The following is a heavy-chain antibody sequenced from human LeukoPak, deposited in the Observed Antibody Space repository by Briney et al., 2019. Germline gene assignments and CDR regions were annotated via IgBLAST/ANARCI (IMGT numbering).Heavy chain of an antibody. V-gene: IGHV3-23*01. Sequence: PGGSLTLSCAASGFTFSSYGMSWVRQAPGKGLEWVSAISGSGGSTYYADSVKGRFTISRDNSKNTLYLQMNSLRAEDTAVYYCAKGLVGATLGPLDYWGQGTLVTVSS. CDR2: ISGSGGST. J-gene: IGHJ4*02. CDR3: AKGLVGATLGPLDY. CDR1: GFTFSSYG. D-gene: IGHD1-26*01.